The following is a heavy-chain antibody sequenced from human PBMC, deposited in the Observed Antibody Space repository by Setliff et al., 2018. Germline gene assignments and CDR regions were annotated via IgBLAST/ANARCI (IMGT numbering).Heavy chain of an antibody. CDR2: IHYRGTT. CDR3: ARTGTYRYFDY. J-gene: IGHJ4*02. D-gene: IGHD1-1*01. CDR1: GMSFSEHY. V-gene: IGHV4-34*01. Sequence: LSLTCVVDGMSFSEHYWAWIRQPPGKGLEWIGRIHYRGTTYSNASLASRLTISVDTAKNQSSLKLTSVTAADTAVYYCARTGTYRYFDYWGQGTRVTVSS.